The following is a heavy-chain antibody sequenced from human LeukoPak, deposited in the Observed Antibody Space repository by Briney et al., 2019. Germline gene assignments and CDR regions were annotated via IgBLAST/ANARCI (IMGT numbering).Heavy chain of an antibody. J-gene: IGHJ4*02. V-gene: IGHV4-59*12. CDR2: IYHSGST. Sequence: SETLSLTCTVSGGSISSYYWSWIRQPPGKGLEWIGYIYHSGSTYYNPSLKSRVTISVDRSKNQFSLKLSSVTAADTAVYYCARAYCSGGSCYSDYWGQGTLVTVSS. CDR3: ARAYCSGGSCYSDY. D-gene: IGHD2-15*01. CDR1: GGSISSYY.